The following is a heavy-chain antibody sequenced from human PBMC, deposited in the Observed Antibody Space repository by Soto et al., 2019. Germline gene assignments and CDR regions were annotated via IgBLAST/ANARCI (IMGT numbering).Heavy chain of an antibody. D-gene: IGHD7-27*01. Sequence: GGSLRLSCAASGFTVSSNYMSWVRQAPGKGLEWVSVIYSGGSTYYADSVKGRFTISRDNSKNTLYLQMNSLRAEDTAVYYCARGRGSLGFYAFDIWGQGTMVTVSS. CDR2: IYSGGST. J-gene: IGHJ3*02. CDR3: ARGRGSLGFYAFDI. CDR1: GFTVSSNY. V-gene: IGHV3-66*01.